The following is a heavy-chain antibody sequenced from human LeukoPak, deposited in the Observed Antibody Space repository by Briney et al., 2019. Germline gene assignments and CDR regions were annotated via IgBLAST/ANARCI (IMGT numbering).Heavy chain of an antibody. CDR3: ARSGRWLQWNY. CDR2: IYYTGST. J-gene: IGHJ4*02. CDR1: GGSISSTICY. D-gene: IGHD5-24*01. Sequence: PSETLSLTCTVSGGSISSTICYWGWIRQPPGKGLEWIGTIYYTGSTYYNPSLKSRVTISVDTSKNQFSLKLSSVTAADTAVYYCARSGRWLQWNYWGQGTVVNVSA. V-gene: IGHV4-39*07.